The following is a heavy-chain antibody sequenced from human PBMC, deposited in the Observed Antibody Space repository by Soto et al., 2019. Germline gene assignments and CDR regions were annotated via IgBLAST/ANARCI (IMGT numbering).Heavy chain of an antibody. CDR3: ARDVSQIVVVPAATRLGGMDV. V-gene: IGHV5-51*01. D-gene: IGHD2-2*01. Sequence: DSLRISFKGSGYSFTSYWIGWVRQMPGKGLEWMGIIYPGDSDTRYSPSFQGQVTISADKSISTAYLQWNSLRAEDTAVYYCARDVSQIVVVPAATRLGGMDVWGQGTTVTVSS. CDR1: GYSFTSYW. J-gene: IGHJ6*02. CDR2: IYPGDSDT.